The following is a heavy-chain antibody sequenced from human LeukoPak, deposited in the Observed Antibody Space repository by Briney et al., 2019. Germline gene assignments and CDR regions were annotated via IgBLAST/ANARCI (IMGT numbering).Heavy chain of an antibody. CDR2: IYYSGST. Sequence: SETLSLTCTVSGGSISSYYWSWIRQPPGKGLEWIGYIYYSGSTNYNPSLKSRVTISVDTSKNQFSLKLSSVTAADTAVYYCARGGYYYDKGFDYWGQGTLVTVSS. CDR1: GGSISSYY. J-gene: IGHJ4*02. D-gene: IGHD3-22*01. CDR3: ARGGYYYDKGFDY. V-gene: IGHV4-59*01.